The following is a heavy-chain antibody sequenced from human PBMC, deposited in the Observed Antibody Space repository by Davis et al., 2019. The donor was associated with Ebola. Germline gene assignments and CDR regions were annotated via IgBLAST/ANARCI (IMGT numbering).Heavy chain of an antibody. Sequence: GESLKISCKASGYSLNSYWIAWVRQMPGKGLELMGIIYPIDSDTRYSPSFRGQVTISVDKSTTAAYLQWSSLRASDTAINYCARRLAIRNDAFDVWGQGTMVTVSS. J-gene: IGHJ3*01. D-gene: IGHD3-9*01. CDR2: IYPIDSDT. CDR3: ARRLAIRNDAFDV. CDR1: GYSLNSYW. V-gene: IGHV5-51*01.